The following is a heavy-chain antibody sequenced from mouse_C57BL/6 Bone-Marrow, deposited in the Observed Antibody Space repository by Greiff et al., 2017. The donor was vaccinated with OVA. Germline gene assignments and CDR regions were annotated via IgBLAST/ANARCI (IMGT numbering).Heavy chain of an antibody. D-gene: IGHD2-5*01. CDR1: GFTFSDYY. Sequence: EVKLVESGGGLVQPGGSLKLSCAASGFTFSDYYMYWVRQTPEKRLEWVAYISNGGGSTYYPDTVKGRFTISRDNAKNTLYLQMSRLKSEDTAMYYCARRRYSNYAWFAYWGQGTLVTVSA. V-gene: IGHV5-12*01. CDR3: ARRRYSNYAWFAY. CDR2: ISNGGGST. J-gene: IGHJ3*01.